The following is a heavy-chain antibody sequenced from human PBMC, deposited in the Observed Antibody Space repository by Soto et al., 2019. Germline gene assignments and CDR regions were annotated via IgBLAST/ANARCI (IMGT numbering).Heavy chain of an antibody. CDR3: AKENPIPGYSSSWYYYHYYGMDV. J-gene: IGHJ6*02. CDR1: GFTFSSYG. V-gene: IGHV3-30*18. Sequence: GGSLRLSCAASGFTFSSYGMHWVRQAPGKGLEWVAVISYDGSNKYYADSVKGRFTISRDNSKNTLYLQMNSLRAEDTAVYYCAKENPIPGYSSSWYYYHYYGMDVWGQGTTVTVSS. CDR2: ISYDGSNK. D-gene: IGHD6-13*01.